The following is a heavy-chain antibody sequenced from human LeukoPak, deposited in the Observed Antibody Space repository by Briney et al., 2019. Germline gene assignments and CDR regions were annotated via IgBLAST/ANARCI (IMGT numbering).Heavy chain of an antibody. CDR3: AKEFLTGYYN. V-gene: IGHV3-7*03. CDR2: IKEDGSEK. CDR1: GFTFSNYW. Sequence: GGSLRLSCAASGFTFSNYWMSWVRQAPGKGLEWVANIKEDGSEKYYVDSVKGRFTISRDNAKNSLYLQMNSLRAEDTAVYYCAKEFLTGYYNWGQRTLVTVSS. J-gene: IGHJ4*02. D-gene: IGHD3-9*01.